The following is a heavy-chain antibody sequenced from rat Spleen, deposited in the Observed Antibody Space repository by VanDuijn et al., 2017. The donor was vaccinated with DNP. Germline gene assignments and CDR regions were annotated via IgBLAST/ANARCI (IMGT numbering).Heavy chain of an antibody. CDR1: GFSLNSNS. Sequence: QVQLKESGPGLVQPSQTLSLTCTVSGFSLNSNSVHWVRQPPGKGLEWVGAIWSGGSTDYNSALKSRLSISGDTSKSRVFLKMNSLQTEDTAIYFCTRSEPGAYWYFDFWGPGTMVTVSS. J-gene: IGHJ1*01. CDR3: TRSEPGAYWYFDF. D-gene: IGHD1-11*01. CDR2: IWSGGST. V-gene: IGHV2-1*01.